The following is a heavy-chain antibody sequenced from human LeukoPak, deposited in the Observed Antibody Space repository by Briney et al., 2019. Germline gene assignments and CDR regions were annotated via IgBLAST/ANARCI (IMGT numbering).Heavy chain of an antibody. CDR1: GGTFISYA. CDR2: FIPIFGTA. V-gene: IGHV1-69*13. D-gene: IGHD6-19*01. Sequence: SVKVSCKASGGTFISYAISWVRQAPGQGLDWMGGFIPIFGTATYAQKFQGRVTIPADESTSTAYMELSSLRSEDTAVYYCARDRGSGWPLWGQGTLVTVSS. CDR3: ARDRGSGWPL. J-gene: IGHJ4*02.